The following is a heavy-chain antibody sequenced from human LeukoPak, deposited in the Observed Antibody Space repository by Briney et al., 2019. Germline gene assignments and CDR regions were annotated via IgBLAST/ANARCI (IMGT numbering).Heavy chain of an antibody. Sequence: ASVKVSCKASGYTFTSYGISWVRQAPGQGLEWMGWISAYNGNTNYAQKFQGRVTMTTDTSTSTAYMELRSLRSDDPAVYYCARVHLAATLYYFDYWGQGTLVTVSS. J-gene: IGHJ4*02. V-gene: IGHV1-18*01. CDR1: GYTFTSYG. D-gene: IGHD2-15*01. CDR3: ARVHLAATLYYFDY. CDR2: ISAYNGNT.